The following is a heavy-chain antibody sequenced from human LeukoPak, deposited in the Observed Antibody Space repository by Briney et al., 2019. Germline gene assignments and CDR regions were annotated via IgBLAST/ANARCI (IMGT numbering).Heavy chain of an antibody. CDR3: ARVDTAMIYYYYMDV. D-gene: IGHD5-18*01. Sequence: ASVKVSCKASGYTFTSYGISWVRQALGQGLEWMGWISAYNGNTNYAQKLQGRVTMTTDTSTSTAYMELRSLRSDDTAVYYCARVDTAMIYYYYMDVWGKGTTVTVSS. CDR1: GYTFTSYG. V-gene: IGHV1-18*01. J-gene: IGHJ6*03. CDR2: ISAYNGNT.